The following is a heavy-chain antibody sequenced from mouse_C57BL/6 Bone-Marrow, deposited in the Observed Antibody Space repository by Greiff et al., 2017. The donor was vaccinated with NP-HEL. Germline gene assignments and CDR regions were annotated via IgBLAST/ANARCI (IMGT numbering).Heavy chain of an antibody. V-gene: IGHV1-64*01. CDR2: IHPNSGST. D-gene: IGHD1-1*01. Sequence: VQLQQPGAELVKPGASVKLSCKASGYTFTSYWMHWVKQRPGQGLEWIGMIHPNSGSTNYNEKFKSKATLTVDKSSSTAYMQLSSLTSEDSAVYYCARRDYYGSSYRSWFAYWGQGTLVTVSA. CDR1: GYTFTSYW. J-gene: IGHJ3*01. CDR3: ARRDYYGSSYRSWFAY.